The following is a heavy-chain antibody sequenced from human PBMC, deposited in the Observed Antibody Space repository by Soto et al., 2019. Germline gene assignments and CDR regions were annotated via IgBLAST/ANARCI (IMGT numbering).Heavy chain of an antibody. CDR3: AKVRGLVGPIDY. J-gene: IGHJ4*02. CDR1: GVTFSSYA. V-gene: IGHV3-23*01. CDR2: ISDSGDKT. D-gene: IGHD2-8*02. Sequence: EAQLLESGGGLIQPGGSLRLSCAASGVTFSSYAMSWVRQAPGKGLEWVSSISDSGDKTYYGDSVKGRCTISRDNSQNALYLQMNSLRADDAAIYYCAKVRGLVGPIDYWGQGTLVTVSS.